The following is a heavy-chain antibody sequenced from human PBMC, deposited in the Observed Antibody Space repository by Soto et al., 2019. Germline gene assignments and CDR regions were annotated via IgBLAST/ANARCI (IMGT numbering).Heavy chain of an antibody. CDR1: GFTFSSHA. J-gene: IGHJ4*02. CDR3: ARDLWWYLH. D-gene: IGHD2-15*01. V-gene: IGHV3-23*01. Sequence: EVQLLESGGGLVQPGGALGLSCAASGFTFSSHAMSWVRQAPGKGLEWISSISAGSEGAYYADSVKGRFTISRDNSNNTLYLQMNSLSPEDTAVYYCARDLWWYLHWGQGTLVTVSS. CDR2: ISAGSEGA.